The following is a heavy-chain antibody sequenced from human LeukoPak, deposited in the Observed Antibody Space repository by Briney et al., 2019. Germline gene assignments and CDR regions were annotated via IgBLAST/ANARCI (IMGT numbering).Heavy chain of an antibody. CDR1: GYTFTSYA. V-gene: IGHV1-3*01. Sequence: ASVKVSCKASGYTFTSYAMHWVRQAPGQRLEWMGWINAGNGNTKYSQKFQGRVTITRDTSASTAYMELGSLRSEDTAVYYCARGDCSSTSCYVGGWFDPWGQGTLVTVSS. CDR3: ARGDCSSTSCYVGGWFDP. J-gene: IGHJ5*02. D-gene: IGHD2-2*01. CDR2: INAGNGNT.